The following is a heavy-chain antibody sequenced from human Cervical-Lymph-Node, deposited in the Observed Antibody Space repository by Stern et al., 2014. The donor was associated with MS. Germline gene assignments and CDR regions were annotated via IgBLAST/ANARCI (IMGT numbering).Heavy chain of an antibody. V-gene: IGHV1-69*01. D-gene: IGHD1-14*01. CDR3: AREKQNPGVPPDY. CDR1: GGTFSSYA. CDR2: ISPILCAE. Sequence: VQLVQSGGEVKKPGSSVKVSCKASGGTFSSYAISWVRQAPGQGLEWMGGISPILCAENYAQNCQGRVTITADESTSTAYMELSSLRSEDTAGYYCAREKQNPGVPPDYWGQGTLVTVSS. J-gene: IGHJ4*02.